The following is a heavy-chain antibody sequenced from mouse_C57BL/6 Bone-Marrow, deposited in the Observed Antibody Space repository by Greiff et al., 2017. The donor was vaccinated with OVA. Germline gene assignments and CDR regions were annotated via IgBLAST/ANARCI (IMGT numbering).Heavy chain of an antibody. CDR3: DKEITSAAPLLGG. CDR1: GFSLTSYG. J-gene: IGHJ1*03. Sequence: QVQLQQSGPGLVQPSQSLSITCTVSGFSLTSYGVHWVRQSPGKGLEWLGVIWRGGSTDDTAAFMSRLSITKDNSESQVIFKMNRLQASDTAIYYCDKEITSAAPLLGGWGTGTTVTVSS. D-gene: IGHD1-2*01. V-gene: IGHV2-5*01. CDR2: IWRGGST.